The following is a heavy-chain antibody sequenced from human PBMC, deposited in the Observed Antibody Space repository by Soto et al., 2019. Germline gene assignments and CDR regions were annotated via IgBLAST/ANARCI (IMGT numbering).Heavy chain of an antibody. V-gene: IGHV4-28*07. D-gene: IGHD2-15*01. Sequence: QVQLQESGPGLVKPSDTLSLTCAVSGDSISSSNWWGWIRQPPGKGLEWIGYIYYSGSSYYNPSLKSRVSMLVDTSKNQFSLKLSSVTAVDTAVYYCARMYCTGGTCYTFDYWGQGTLVTVSS. CDR3: ARMYCTGGTCYTFDY. CDR2: IYYSGSS. CDR1: GDSISSSNW. J-gene: IGHJ4*02.